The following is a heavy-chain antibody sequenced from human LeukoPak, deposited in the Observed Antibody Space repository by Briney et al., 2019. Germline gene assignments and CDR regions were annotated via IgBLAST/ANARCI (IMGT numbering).Heavy chain of an antibody. Sequence: SETLSLTCAVSGGSISSGGYSWSWIRQPPGKGLEWIGYIYHSGSTYYNPSLKSRVTISVDRSKNQFSLKLSSVTAADTAVYYCARDRYGDHTYFDYWGQGTLVAVSS. CDR2: IYHSGST. V-gene: IGHV4-30-2*01. J-gene: IGHJ4*02. CDR1: GGSISSGGYS. D-gene: IGHD4-17*01. CDR3: ARDRYGDHTYFDY.